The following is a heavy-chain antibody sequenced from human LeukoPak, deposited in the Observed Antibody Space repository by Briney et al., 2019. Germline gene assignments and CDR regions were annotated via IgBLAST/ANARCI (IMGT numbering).Heavy chain of an antibody. CDR1: GFTFSNYA. CDR3: AKQKTGDHDY. CDR2: ISGSGGST. J-gene: IGHJ4*02. V-gene: IGHV3-23*01. D-gene: IGHD7-27*01. Sequence: GGSLRLSCAASGFTFSNYAMSWVRQAPGKGLEWVSAISGSGGSTYYADSVKGRFTISRHNSKNTLYLQMNSLRAEDRAVYYCAKQKTGDHDYWGQGTLVTVSS.